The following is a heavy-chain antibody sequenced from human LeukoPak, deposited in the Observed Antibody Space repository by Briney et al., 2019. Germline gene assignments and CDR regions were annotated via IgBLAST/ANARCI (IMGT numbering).Heavy chain of an antibody. D-gene: IGHD3-22*01. CDR1: GGTFSSYA. J-gene: IGHJ5*02. V-gene: IGHV1-3*01. CDR2: INAGNGNT. Sequence: ASVKVSCKASGGTFSSYAISWVRQAPGQRLEWMGWINAGNGNTKYSQMFQGRVTITRDTSASTAYMELSSLRSEDTAVYYCARTYYYDSSGIYNWFDPWGQGTLVTVSS. CDR3: ARTYYYDSSGIYNWFDP.